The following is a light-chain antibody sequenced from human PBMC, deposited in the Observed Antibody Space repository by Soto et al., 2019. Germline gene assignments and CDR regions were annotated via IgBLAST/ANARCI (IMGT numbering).Light chain of an antibody. V-gene: IGLV1-40*01. CDR1: SSNIGAGYD. J-gene: IGLJ2*01. CDR3: QSYDISLSVV. CDR2: GNS. Sequence: QSVLTQPPSVSGAPGQRVTISCTGISSNIGAGYDVHWYQQLPGTAPKLLIYGNSNRPSGVPDRFSGSKSGTSASLAITGLQAEDEADYYCQSYDISLSVVFGGGTKLTVL.